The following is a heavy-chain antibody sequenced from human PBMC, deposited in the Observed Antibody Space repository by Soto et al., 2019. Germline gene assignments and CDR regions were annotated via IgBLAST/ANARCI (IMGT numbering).Heavy chain of an antibody. CDR1: GFTFTSSA. CDR2: IVVGSGNT. Sequence: GASVKVSCKASGFTFTSSAMQWVRQARGQRLEWIGWIVVGSGNTNYAQKFQERVTITRDMSTSTAYMELSSLRSEDTAVYYCAIEYSSSPPYYPIGYWGQGTLVTVSS. V-gene: IGHV1-58*02. J-gene: IGHJ4*02. CDR3: AIEYSSSPPYYPIGY. D-gene: IGHD6-6*01.